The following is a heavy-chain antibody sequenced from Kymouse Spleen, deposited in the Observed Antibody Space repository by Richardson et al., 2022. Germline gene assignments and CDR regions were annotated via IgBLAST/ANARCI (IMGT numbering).Heavy chain of an antibody. Sequence: QVQLQQWGAGLLKPSETLSLTCAVYGGSFSGYYWSWIRQPPGKGLEWIGEINHSGSTNYNPSLKSRVTISVDTSKNQFSLKLSSVTAADTAVYYCARGVPYYDILTDWGQGTLVTVSS. CDR1: GGSFSGYY. J-gene: IGHJ4*02. D-gene: IGHD3-9*01. CDR2: INHSGST. V-gene: IGHV4-34*01. CDR3: ARGVPYYDILTD.